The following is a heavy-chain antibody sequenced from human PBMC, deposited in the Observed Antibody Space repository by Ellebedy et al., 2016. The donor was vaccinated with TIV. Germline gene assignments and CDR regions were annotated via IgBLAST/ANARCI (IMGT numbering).Heavy chain of an antibody. D-gene: IGHD3/OR15-3a*01. Sequence: GESLKISCVASGFTFSSYAMSWVRQAPGKGLEWVSTISNTGGRTYYADSVEGRFTISRDNSKKTLYLQMNSLRAEDTAVYYCARDWTGSFDYWGQGTLVTVSS. CDR2: ISNTGGRT. V-gene: IGHV3-23*01. CDR1: GFTFSSYA. J-gene: IGHJ4*02. CDR3: ARDWTGSFDY.